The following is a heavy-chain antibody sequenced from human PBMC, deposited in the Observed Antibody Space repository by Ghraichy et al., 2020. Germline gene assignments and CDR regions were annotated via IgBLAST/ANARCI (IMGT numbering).Heavy chain of an antibody. CDR2: ISSSGGST. D-gene: IGHD2-15*01. J-gene: IGHJ6*02. CDR3: ARDAPYCSGGSCYSRYYGMDV. CDR1: GFTVSSYD. Sequence: GGSLRLSCSASGFTVSSYDMHWVRQAPGKGLEYVSAISSSGGSTYYADSVKGRFTISRDNSKNTLYLQMSSLGAEDTAVYYCARDAPYCSGGSCYSRYYGMDVWGQGTTVTVSS. V-gene: IGHV3-64D*06.